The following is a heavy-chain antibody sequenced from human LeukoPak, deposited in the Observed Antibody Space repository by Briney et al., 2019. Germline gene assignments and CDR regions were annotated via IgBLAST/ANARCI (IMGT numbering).Heavy chain of an antibody. CDR3: ARAYSYGFRYYFDF. D-gene: IGHD5-18*01. J-gene: IGHJ4*02. Sequence: GGSLRLPCAASGFTFYDYVMRWVGQAPGKGLEWVSGINWKGGSTGYADSVKGRFTISRDNAKNSLYLQMNSLRVEDTALYYCARAYSYGFRYYFDFWGQGTLVTVSS. V-gene: IGHV3-20*04. CDR1: GFTFYDYV. CDR2: INWKGGST.